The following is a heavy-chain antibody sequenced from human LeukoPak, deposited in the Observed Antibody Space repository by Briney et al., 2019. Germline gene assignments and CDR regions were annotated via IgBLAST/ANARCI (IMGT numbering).Heavy chain of an antibody. CDR2: IYPGDSDI. D-gene: IGHD3-22*01. CDR1: GYSFTSYW. V-gene: IGHV5-51*01. CDR3: ARFDDASSGFYYYDY. Sequence: GESLKISCKVSGYSFTSYWIAWVRQMPGKGLEWMGIIYPGDSDIRYSPSFQGQVTISADKSISTAYLQWSSLMASDTAMYFCARFDDASSGFYYYDYWGQGTLVTVSS. J-gene: IGHJ4*02.